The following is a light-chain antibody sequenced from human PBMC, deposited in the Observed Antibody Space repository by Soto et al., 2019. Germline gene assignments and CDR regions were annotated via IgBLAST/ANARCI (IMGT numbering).Light chain of an antibody. V-gene: IGKV1-5*01. J-gene: IGKJ5*01. Sequence: DIQMTQSPSTLSASVGDRVSITCRASQSVGNSLAWYQQRPGKAPKLLIFGASNLHNGVPPRFSGLGSGTHFTLTISSLQPDDFATYYCQQYNTYSTFGQGTRLEIK. CDR3: QQYNTYST. CDR1: QSVGNS. CDR2: GAS.